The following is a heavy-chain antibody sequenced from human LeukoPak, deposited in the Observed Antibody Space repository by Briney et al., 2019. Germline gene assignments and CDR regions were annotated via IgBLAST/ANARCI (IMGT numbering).Heavy chain of an antibody. Sequence: GGSLRLSCAASGFTFSSYSMSWVRQAPGKGLEWVSSISSSSSYIYYADSVKGRFTISRDNAKNSLYLQMHSLRAEDTAVYYCARDGIVVVPAAIDQRADAFDIWGQGTMVTVSS. J-gene: IGHJ3*02. D-gene: IGHD2-2*01. V-gene: IGHV3-21*06. CDR2: ISSSSSYI. CDR1: GFTFSSYS. CDR3: ARDGIVVVPAAIDQRADAFDI.